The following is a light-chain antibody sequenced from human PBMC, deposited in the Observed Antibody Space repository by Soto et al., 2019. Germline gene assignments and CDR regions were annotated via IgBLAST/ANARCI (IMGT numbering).Light chain of an antibody. CDR1: NIAGKS. Sequence: SYELTQPPSVSVAPGQTARLTCGGNNIAGKSVHWYQQKPCQAPVLVVYNDFDRPSGIPERFSGSKSGDTATLTISGVEAGDEADYSCQVWDSSSDHSVFGGGTQLTVL. CDR3: QVWDSSSDHSV. CDR2: NDF. V-gene: IGLV3-21*02. J-gene: IGLJ2*01.